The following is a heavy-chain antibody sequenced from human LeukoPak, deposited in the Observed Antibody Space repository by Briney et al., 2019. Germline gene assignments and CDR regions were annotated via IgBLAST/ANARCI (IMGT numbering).Heavy chain of an antibody. CDR3: ARGGSGSVFRYLDY. CDR1: GFTFSNYW. CDR2: IKQDGSEK. D-gene: IGHD1-26*01. J-gene: IGHJ4*02. V-gene: IGHV3-7*01. Sequence: GGSLRLSCAASGFTFSNYWMSWVRQAPGKGLEWVANIKQDGSEKYYVDSVKGRFTISRDNAKNSLYLQMNSLRAEDTAVYYCARGGSGSVFRYLDYWGQGTLVTVSS.